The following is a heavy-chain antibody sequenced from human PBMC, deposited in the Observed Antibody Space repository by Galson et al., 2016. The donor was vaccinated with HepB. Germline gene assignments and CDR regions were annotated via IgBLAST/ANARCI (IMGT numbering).Heavy chain of an antibody. D-gene: IGHD2-2*02. V-gene: IGHV4-61*01. J-gene: IGHJ6*02. Sequence: SETLSLTCTVSGGSVSSASHYWSWVRQPTGKGLEWIGYIPDSESTNYNPSLKGRVTISLDRSKNQFSLRLNSVIAADTAVYYCAKDEGFYNGMDFWGQGTTVTVSS. CDR3: AKDEGFYNGMDF. CDR2: IPDSEST. CDR1: GGSVSSASHY.